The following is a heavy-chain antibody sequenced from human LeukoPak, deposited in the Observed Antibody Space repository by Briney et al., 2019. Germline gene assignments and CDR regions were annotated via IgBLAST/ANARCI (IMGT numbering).Heavy chain of an antibody. D-gene: IGHD3-22*01. Sequence: ASVKVSCKASGGTFSSYAISWVRQAPGQGLEWMGGIIPIFGTANYARKFQGRVTITADESTSTAYMELSSLRSEDTAVYYCARHSHYYDSSGYYYTIYYFDYWGQGTLVTVSS. CDR1: GGTFSSYA. J-gene: IGHJ4*02. V-gene: IGHV1-69*13. CDR3: ARHSHYYDSSGYYYTIYYFDY. CDR2: IIPIFGTA.